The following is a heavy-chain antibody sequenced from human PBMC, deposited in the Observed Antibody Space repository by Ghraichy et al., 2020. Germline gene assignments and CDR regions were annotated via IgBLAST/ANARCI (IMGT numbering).Heavy chain of an antibody. CDR3: ARGYGDYAY. J-gene: IGHJ4*02. Sequence: SETLSLTCAVYGGSFSGYYWSWIRQPPGKGLEWIGEINHSGSTNYNPSLKSRVTISVDTSKNQFSLKLSSVTAADTAVYYCARGYGDYAYWGQGTLVTVSS. V-gene: IGHV4-34*01. CDR2: INHSGST. D-gene: IGHD4-17*01. CDR1: GGSFSGYY.